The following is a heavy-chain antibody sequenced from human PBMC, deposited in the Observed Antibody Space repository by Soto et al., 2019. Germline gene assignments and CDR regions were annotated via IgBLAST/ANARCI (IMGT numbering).Heavy chain of an antibody. CDR1: GGSFSGYC. CDR3: AREVPLNYDFWSGYYTGKMDV. D-gene: IGHD3-3*01. Sequence: SETLSLTCAVYGGSFSGYCWSWIRQPPGKGLEWIGEINHSGSTNYNPSLKSRVTISVDTSKNQFSVKLSSVTAADTAVYYCAREVPLNYDFWSGYYTGKMDVWGQGTTVTVSS. V-gene: IGHV4-34*01. CDR2: INHSGST. J-gene: IGHJ6*02.